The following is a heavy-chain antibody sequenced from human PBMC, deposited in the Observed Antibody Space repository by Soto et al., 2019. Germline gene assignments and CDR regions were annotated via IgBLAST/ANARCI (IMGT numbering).Heavy chain of an antibody. CDR3: ARQGILERRFDY. V-gene: IGHV4-39*01. CDR1: GGSISSSSYY. J-gene: IGHJ4*02. Sequence: QLQLQESGPGLVKPSETLSLTCTVSGGSISSSSYYWGWIRQPPGKGLEWIGSIYYSGSTYYNPSLKSRATISVDTSNNQFSLKLSSVTAADTAVYYCARQGILERRFDYWGQGTLVTVSS. D-gene: IGHD1-1*01. CDR2: IYYSGST.